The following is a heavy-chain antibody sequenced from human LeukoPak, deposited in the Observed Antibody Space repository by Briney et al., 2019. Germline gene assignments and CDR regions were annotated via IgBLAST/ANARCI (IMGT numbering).Heavy chain of an antibody. D-gene: IGHD3-3*01. CDR3: AKDTLTYYDFWSGYYFDY. Sequence: GGSLRLSCAASGFTSSSYAMSWVRQAPGKGLEWVSAISGSGGSTYYADSVKGRLTISRDNSKNTLYLQMNSLRAEDTAVYYCAKDTLTYYDFWSGYYFDYWGQGTLVTVSS. V-gene: IGHV3-23*01. J-gene: IGHJ4*02. CDR2: ISGSGGST. CDR1: GFTSSSYA.